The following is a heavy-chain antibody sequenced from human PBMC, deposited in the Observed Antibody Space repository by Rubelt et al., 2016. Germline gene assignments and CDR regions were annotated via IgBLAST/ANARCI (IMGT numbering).Heavy chain of an antibody. J-gene: IGHJ5*02. D-gene: IGHD6-13*01. CDR2: NDGSST. CDR3: AKDRGGGSSWYEWFDP. Sequence: NDGSSTRYADFVEGRFSISRNNAKNTLYLQMNSLRAEDTAVYYCAKDRGGGSSWYEWFDPWGQGTLVTVSS. V-gene: IGHV3-74*01.